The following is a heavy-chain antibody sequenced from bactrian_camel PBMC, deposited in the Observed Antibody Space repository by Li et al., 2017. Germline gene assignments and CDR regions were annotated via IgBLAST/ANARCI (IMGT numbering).Heavy chain of an antibody. J-gene: IGHJ4*01. CDR3: AADPGHITPPPGRGGGYCSFPSLDLGY. Sequence: HVQLVESGGGSVQAGGSLKLSCAASGYIFSSCGMGWYRQAPGKERELVATIDWTGSTSYVDSVKGRFTISQDNAKNTLYLQMNSLKPEDTAMYYCAADPGHITPPPGRGGGYCSFPSLDLGYFGQGTQVTVS. CDR1: GYIFSSCG. D-gene: IGHD2*01. CDR2: IDWTGST. V-gene: IGHV3S53*01.